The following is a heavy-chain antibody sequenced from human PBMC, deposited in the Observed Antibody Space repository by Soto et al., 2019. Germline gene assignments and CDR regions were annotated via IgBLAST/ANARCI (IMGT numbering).Heavy chain of an antibody. CDR2: INAGIGDT. V-gene: IGHV1-3*01. CDR1: GYTFTSYA. CDR3: ARESIAAAGTIEYFQH. D-gene: IGHD6-13*01. J-gene: IGHJ1*01. Sequence: ASVKVSCKASGYTFTSYAMHWVRQAPGQRLEWMGWINAGIGDTQYSQKFQGRVTMTRDTSTSTVYMELSSLRSEDTAVYYCARESIAAAGTIEYFQHWGQGTLVTVSS.